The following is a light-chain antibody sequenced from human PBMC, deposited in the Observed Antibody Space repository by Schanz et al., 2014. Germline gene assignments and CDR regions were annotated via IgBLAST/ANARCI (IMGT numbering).Light chain of an antibody. V-gene: IGKV1-5*01. CDR2: DAS. Sequence: DIQMTQYPSILSASVGDKVTITCRASQNINNWLAWYQQKPGKAPKLLIYDASSLQSGVPFRFSGSGSGTEFTLTISSLQPEDFATYYCQQSFSTPITFGQGTRLAIK. CDR3: QQSFSTPIT. J-gene: IGKJ5*01. CDR1: QNINNW.